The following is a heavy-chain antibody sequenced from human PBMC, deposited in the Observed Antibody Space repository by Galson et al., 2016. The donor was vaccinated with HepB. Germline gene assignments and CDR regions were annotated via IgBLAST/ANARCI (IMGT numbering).Heavy chain of an antibody. CDR3: VRYSGYDYFFDL. CDR1: GFSLLNYG. CDR2: ISSSSTTI. Sequence: SLRLSCAASGFSLLNYGINWVRQAPGKGLEWVSYISSSSTTIHYADSVKGRITISRDDSKNSVYLKMSSLRDEDTAVYYCVRYSGYDYFFDLWGQGTLVTVSS. D-gene: IGHD5-12*01. J-gene: IGHJ4*02. V-gene: IGHV3-48*02.